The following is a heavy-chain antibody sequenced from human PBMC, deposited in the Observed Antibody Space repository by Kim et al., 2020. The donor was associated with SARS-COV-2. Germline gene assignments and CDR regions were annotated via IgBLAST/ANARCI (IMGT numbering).Heavy chain of an antibody. CDR1: GFTFSSYS. J-gene: IGHJ6*02. Sequence: GGSLRLSCAASGFTFSSYSMNWVRQAPGKGLEWVSSISGSIRYIYYADSVKGRFTISRDNAKNSLYLQMNSLRAEDTAVYYCARPRGLYYYYGMDVWGQGTTVTVSS. D-gene: IGHD5-12*01. V-gene: IGHV3-21*01. CDR3: ARPRGLYYYYGMDV. CDR2: ISGSIRYI.